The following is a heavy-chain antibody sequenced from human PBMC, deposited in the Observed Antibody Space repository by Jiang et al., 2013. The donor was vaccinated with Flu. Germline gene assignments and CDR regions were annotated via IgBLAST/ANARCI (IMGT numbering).Heavy chain of an antibody. J-gene: IGHJ6*04. D-gene: IGHD2-21*02. CDR2: ISSSSSYI. CDR3: ARDLLTVPPYGMDV. Sequence: VQLLESGGGLVQPGGSLRLSCAASGFTFSSYSMNWVRQAPGKGLEWVSSISSSSSYIYYADSVKGRFTISRDNAKNSLYLQMNSLRAEDTAVYYCARDLLTVPPYGMDVWGKGTTVTVSS. V-gene: IGHV3-21*01. CDR1: GFTFSSYS.